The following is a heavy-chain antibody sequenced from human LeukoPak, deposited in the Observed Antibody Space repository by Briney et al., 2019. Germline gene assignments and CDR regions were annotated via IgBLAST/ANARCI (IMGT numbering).Heavy chain of an antibody. J-gene: IGHJ4*02. CDR1: GFTFSSYG. D-gene: IGHD3-10*01. V-gene: IGHV3-30*18. Sequence: GGSLRLSCAASGFTFSSYGMHWVRQAPGKGLEWVAVISYDGSNKYYADSVKGRFTTSRDNSKNTLYLQMNSLRAEDTAVYYCAKDLGDGSGPDYWGQGTLVTVSS. CDR3: AKDLGDGSGPDY. CDR2: ISYDGSNK.